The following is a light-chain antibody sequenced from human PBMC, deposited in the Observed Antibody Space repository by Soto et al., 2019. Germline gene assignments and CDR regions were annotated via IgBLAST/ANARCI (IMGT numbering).Light chain of an antibody. V-gene: IGKV1-39*01. CDR1: ESISRH. Sequence: DIQMTQSPSSLSASVGDRVTITCRASESISRHLNWYQQKPGKAPKLLIYAASSLQNGVPSRFSGIGSGTDCTLTISNLQPEDFATYYCQQSYSTLSITFGQGTRLEIK. J-gene: IGKJ5*01. CDR2: AAS. CDR3: QQSYSTLSIT.